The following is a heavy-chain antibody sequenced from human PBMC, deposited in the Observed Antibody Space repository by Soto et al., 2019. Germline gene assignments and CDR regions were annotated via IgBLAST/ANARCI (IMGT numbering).Heavy chain of an antibody. J-gene: IGHJ4*02. CDR2: IIPIFGTA. V-gene: IGHV1-69*13. CDR3: ARGDPTYYYDSSGYYPDFDY. D-gene: IGHD3-22*01. CDR1: GGTFSSYA. Sequence: SVKVSCKASGGTFSSYAISWVRQAPGQGLEWMRGIIPIFGTANYAQKFQGRVTITADESTSTAYMELSSLRSEDTAVYYCARGDPTYYYDSSGYYPDFDYWGQGTLVTVSS.